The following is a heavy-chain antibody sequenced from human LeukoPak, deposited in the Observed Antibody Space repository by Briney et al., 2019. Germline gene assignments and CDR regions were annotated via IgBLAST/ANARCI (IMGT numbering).Heavy chain of an antibody. J-gene: IGHJ4*02. CDR2: IKQDGSEK. CDR1: GFTFSSYW. CDR3: ARESSLGGVYVWGSYRCSPFDY. D-gene: IGHD3-16*02. Sequence: PGGSLRLSCAASGFTFSSYWMSWVRQAPGKGLEWVANIKQDGSEKYCVDSVKGRFTISRDNAKNSLYLQMNSVRAEDTAVYYCARESSLGGVYVWGSYRCSPFDYWGQGTLVTVSS. V-gene: IGHV3-7*01.